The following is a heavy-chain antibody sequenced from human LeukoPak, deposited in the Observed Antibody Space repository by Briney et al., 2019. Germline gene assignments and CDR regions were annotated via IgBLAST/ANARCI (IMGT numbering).Heavy chain of an antibody. CDR3: ARRYFSIAARWYYYYYMDV. D-gene: IGHD6-6*01. J-gene: IGHJ6*03. CDR1: GGSISSGGYY. CDR2: IYYSGST. Sequence: SETLSLTCTVSGGSISSGGYYWSWIRQHPGKGLEWIGYIYYSGSTYYNPSLKSRVTISVDTSKNQFSLKLSSVTAADTAVYYCARRYFSIAARWYYYYYMDVWGKGTTVTVSS. V-gene: IGHV4-31*03.